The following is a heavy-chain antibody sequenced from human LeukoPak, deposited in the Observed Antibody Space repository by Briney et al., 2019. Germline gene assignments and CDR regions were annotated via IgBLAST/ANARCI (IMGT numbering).Heavy chain of an antibody. CDR2: ITASADTS. V-gene: IGHV3-23*01. CDR3: AADYNILTGYFSDLGY. CDR1: GFTFSSYP. Sequence: GGSLRLSCAASGFTFSSYPMSWVRQAPGKGLEWVSSITASADTSFYSDSVKGRFTISRDNSKNTVNLQMNSLRPEDTAIYHCAADYNILTGYFSDLGYWGQGTLVTVSS. D-gene: IGHD3-9*01. J-gene: IGHJ4*02.